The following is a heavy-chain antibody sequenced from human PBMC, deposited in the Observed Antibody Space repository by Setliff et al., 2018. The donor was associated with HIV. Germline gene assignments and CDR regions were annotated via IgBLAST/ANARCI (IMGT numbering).Heavy chain of an antibody. CDR2: IYYGGST. CDR3: ARALAVTHWGYFDY. V-gene: IGHV4-39*01. Sequence: SETLSLTCSVSGASISSSSYYWGWLRQPPGKGLEWIGTIYYGGSTYYDESLKSRVTISLDTSKNQFSLKLKSMTATDTAVYYCARALAVTHWGYFDYWGQGTLVTVSS. D-gene: IGHD7-27*01. CDR1: GASISSSSYY. J-gene: IGHJ4*02.